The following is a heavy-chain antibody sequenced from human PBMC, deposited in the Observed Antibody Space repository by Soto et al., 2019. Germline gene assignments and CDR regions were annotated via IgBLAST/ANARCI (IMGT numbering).Heavy chain of an antibody. Sequence: EVQLVESGGGLVKPGGSLRLSCAASGFTFSNAWMNWVRQAPGKGLEWVGRIKSKTDGETKDYAATVKVRFTISKDDSKNTLYLQMNSLKDEDTAVYYFTTDYFVVVTYNPFDYWGQGILLTVAS. J-gene: IGHJ4*02. CDR1: GFTFSNAW. D-gene: IGHD2-21*02. CDR3: TTDYFVVVTYNPFDY. V-gene: IGHV3-15*07. CDR2: IKSKTDGETK.